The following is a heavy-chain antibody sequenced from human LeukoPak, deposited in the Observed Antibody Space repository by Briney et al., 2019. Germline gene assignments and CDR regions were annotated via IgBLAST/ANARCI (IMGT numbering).Heavy chain of an antibody. D-gene: IGHD3-10*01. CDR2: ISFDGSDK. V-gene: IGHV3-30*04. CDR1: GFIFNSYP. Sequence: GRPLRLSCVASGFIFNSYPMHWVRQAPGKGLEWVGLISFDGSDKTYADSVEGRFTISRDNSKNTLYLQMNSLSAEDTAVYYCARVLGFGSPPAYWGQGTQVFVSS. CDR3: ARVLGFGSPPAY. J-gene: IGHJ4*02.